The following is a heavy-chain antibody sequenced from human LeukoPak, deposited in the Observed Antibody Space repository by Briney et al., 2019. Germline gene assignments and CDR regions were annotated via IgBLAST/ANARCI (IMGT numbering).Heavy chain of an antibody. CDR2: VHSSGGVI. J-gene: IGHJ4*02. CDR3: ARDSVVGVRGVIFDY. V-gene: IGHV1-46*01. Sequence: ASVKVSCKASGYTFTSDYMNWVRQAPGQGLEWMGIVHSSGGVIKYAQEFQDRLTVTRDTSISTAYMELSRLRSDDTAVYYCARDSVVGVRGVIFDYWGQGTLVTVSS. D-gene: IGHD3-10*01. CDR1: GYTFTSDY.